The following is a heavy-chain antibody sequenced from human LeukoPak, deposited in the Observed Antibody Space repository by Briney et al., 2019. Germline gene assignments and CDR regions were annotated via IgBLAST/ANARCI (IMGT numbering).Heavy chain of an antibody. CDR2: ISYDATNK. CDR1: GFTFINYG. Sequence: GGSLRLSCAASGFTFINYGMHWVRQAPGKGLEWVAVISYDATNKYYADTVKGRFTISRDNSKNTLYLQMNSLKTDDTAVYYCANYGDYQYFDYWGQGTPVTVSS. CDR3: ANYGDYQYFDY. J-gene: IGHJ4*02. D-gene: IGHD4-17*01. V-gene: IGHV3-30*18.